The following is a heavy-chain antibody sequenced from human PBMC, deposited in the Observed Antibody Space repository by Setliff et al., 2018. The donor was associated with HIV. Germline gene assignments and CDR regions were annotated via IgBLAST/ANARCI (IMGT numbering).Heavy chain of an antibody. CDR1: GFTFSSYA. CDR3: ARSPFLEWLFGFDY. CDR2: ISYDGSNK. J-gene: IGHJ4*02. V-gene: IGHV3-30*04. Sequence: GESLKISCAASGFTFSSYAMHWVRQAPGKGLEWVSLISYDGSNKYYANSVKGRFTISRDNSKNTLHLHLNSLRPEDTAVYYCARSPFLEWLFGFDYWGQGALVTVS. D-gene: IGHD3-3*02.